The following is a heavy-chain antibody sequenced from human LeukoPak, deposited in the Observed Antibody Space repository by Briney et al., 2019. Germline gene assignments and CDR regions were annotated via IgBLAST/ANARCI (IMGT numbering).Heavy chain of an antibody. J-gene: IGHJ6*02. D-gene: IGHD3-22*01. CDR3: ARDPGFDYDSSGPDYYYYGMDV. V-gene: IGHV1-2*02. Sequence: GASVKVSCKASGYTFTGYYMHWVRQAPGQGLERMGWINPNSGGTNYAQKFQGRVTMTRDTSISTAYMGLSRLRSDDTAVYYCARDPGFDYDSSGPDYYYYGMDVWGQGTTVTVSS. CDR1: GYTFTGYY. CDR2: INPNSGGT.